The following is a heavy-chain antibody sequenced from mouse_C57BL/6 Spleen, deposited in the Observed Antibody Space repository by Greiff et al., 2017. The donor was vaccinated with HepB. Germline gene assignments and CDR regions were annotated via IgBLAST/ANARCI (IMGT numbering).Heavy chain of an antibody. J-gene: IGHJ3*01. CDR2: ISYDGSN. V-gene: IGHV3-6*01. CDR1: GYSITSGYY. CDR3: AREERAWFAY. Sequence: EVQLQESGPGLVKPSQSLSLTCSVTGYSITSGYYWNWIRQFPGNKLEWMGYISYDGSNNYNPSLKNRISITRDTSKNQFFLKLNSVTTEDTATYYCAREERAWFAYWGQGTLVTVSA.